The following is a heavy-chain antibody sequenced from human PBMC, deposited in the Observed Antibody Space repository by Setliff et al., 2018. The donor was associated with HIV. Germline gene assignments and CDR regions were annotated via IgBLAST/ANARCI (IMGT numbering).Heavy chain of an antibody. CDR2: ITPFVGIT. CDR1: GGTFSDFR. Sequence: GASVKVSCKASGGTFSDFRITWVRQAPGQGFEWMGEITPFVGITNYAQKFQGRVTISADESTATAYIELSSLTSQDTAVYYCARDKGIREAASLDYWGQGSLVTVSS. CDR3: ARDKGIREAASLDY. J-gene: IGHJ4*02. D-gene: IGHD6-13*01. V-gene: IGHV1-69*10.